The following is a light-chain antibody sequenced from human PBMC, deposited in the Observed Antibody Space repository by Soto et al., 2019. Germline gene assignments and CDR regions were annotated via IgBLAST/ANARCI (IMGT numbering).Light chain of an antibody. J-gene: IGKJ2*01. CDR2: WAS. Sequence: DIVMTQSPDSLAVSLGDRATINCKSSQSLLYSSYKNNYLAWYQQKAGQPPKLLIYWASARASGVPDRFSGSGSGTDFTLTISSLQPEDAAVYFCQQYYGAPFTFGQGTMLEI. CDR3: QQYYGAPFT. CDR1: QSLLYSSYKNNY. V-gene: IGKV4-1*01.